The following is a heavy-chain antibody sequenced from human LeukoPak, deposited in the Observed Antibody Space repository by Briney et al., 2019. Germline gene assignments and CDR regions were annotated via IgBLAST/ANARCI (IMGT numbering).Heavy chain of an antibody. J-gene: IGHJ6*03. CDR3: AKGKARAIPATPKAYYYLDV. D-gene: IGHD2-2*01. Sequence: SVKVSCNASGGTFSSYGITWVRQAPGQGLEWMGGIIPMFGTTNYAQNFQGRVTITADESTSTAYMEVSSLRSEDTAMYYCAKGKARAIPATPKAYYYLDVWGTGTTVTVSS. V-gene: IGHV1-69*01. CDR2: IIPMFGTT. CDR1: GGTFSSYG.